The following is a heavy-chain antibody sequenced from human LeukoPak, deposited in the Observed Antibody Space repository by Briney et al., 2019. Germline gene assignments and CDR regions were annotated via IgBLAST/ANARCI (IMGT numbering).Heavy chain of an antibody. V-gene: IGHV4-34*01. D-gene: IGHD3-3*01. CDR2: INHSGST. CDR1: GGSFSGYY. CDR3: ARDLPVLRFLEWLLYRGWFDP. J-gene: IGHJ5*02. Sequence: ETLSLTCAVYGGSFSGYYWSWIRQPPGKGLEWIGEINHSGSTNYNPSLKSRVTISVDTSKNQFSLKLSSVTAADTAVYYCARDLPVLRFLEWLLYRGWFDPWGQGTLVTVSS.